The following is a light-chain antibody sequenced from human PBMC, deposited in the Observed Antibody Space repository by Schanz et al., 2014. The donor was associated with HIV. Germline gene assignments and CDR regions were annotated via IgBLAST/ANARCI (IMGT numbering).Light chain of an antibody. Sequence: DIQMTQSPSSLSASVGDRVTITCRASQDISNYLAWYQQQPGKVPKLLIYAVSTLHSGVPSRFTGSGSGTDFTLTINSLQPEDFATYYCQQYNEYPHTFGQGTKLEIK. CDR1: QDISNY. V-gene: IGKV1-27*01. CDR3: QQYNEYPHT. J-gene: IGKJ2*01. CDR2: AVS.